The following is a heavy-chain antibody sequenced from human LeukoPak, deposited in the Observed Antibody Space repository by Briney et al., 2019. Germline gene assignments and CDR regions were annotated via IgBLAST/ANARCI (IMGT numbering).Heavy chain of an antibody. J-gene: IGHJ4*02. D-gene: IGHD4-23*01. Sequence: SETLSLTCTVSGGSISSSSYYWGWIRQPPGKGLEWIGSIYYSGSTYYNPSLKSRVTISVDTSKNQFSLRLSSVTAADTAVYYCARYGGDYWGQGTLVTVSS. CDR1: GGSISSSSYY. V-gene: IGHV4-39*07. CDR3: ARYGGDY. CDR2: IYYSGST.